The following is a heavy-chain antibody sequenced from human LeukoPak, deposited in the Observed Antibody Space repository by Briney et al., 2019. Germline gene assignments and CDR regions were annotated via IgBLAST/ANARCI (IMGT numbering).Heavy chain of an antibody. D-gene: IGHD1-1*01. CDR2: ISNDGGDT. CDR1: GFTFNNYP. V-gene: IGHV3-23*01. J-gene: IGHJ4*02. Sequence: QSGGSLRLSCYTSGFTFNNYPMSWVRQAPGEGLEWVSAISNDGGDTKYADSVKGRFTISRDNSRNTLYLQMKSLRVEDTAIYYCGRDWKLDYWGQGSLVTVSS. CDR3: GRDWKLDY.